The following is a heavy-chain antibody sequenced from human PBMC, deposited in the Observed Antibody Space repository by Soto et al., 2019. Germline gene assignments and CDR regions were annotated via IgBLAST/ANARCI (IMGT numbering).Heavy chain of an antibody. CDR2: ISGSGGYT. CDR3: AKRFRGVLLNPEVD. D-gene: IGHD3-10*01. CDR1: GLTFSSYA. Sequence: EVQLLESGGDLVQPGGSLRLSCAASGLTFSSYAMSWVRQAPGKGLEWVAVISGSGGYTDYADSVKGRFTISRDNSNNTHFLQMNSLRAEATALYYCAKRFRGVLLNPEVDWGQGTLVTVSS. J-gene: IGHJ4*02. V-gene: IGHV3-23*01.